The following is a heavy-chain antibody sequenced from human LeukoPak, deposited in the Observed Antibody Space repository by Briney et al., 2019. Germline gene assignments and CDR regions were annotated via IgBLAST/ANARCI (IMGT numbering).Heavy chain of an antibody. J-gene: IGHJ4*02. CDR2: IYSGGST. CDR1: GFTVSSNY. CDR3: ATNYYDSSGYYGY. D-gene: IGHD3-22*01. Sequence: PGGSLRLSCAASGFTVSSNYMSWVRQAPGKRLEWVSVIYSGGSTYYADSVKGRFTISRDNSKNTLYPQMNSLRAEDTAVYYCATNYYDSSGYYGYWGQGTLVTVSS. V-gene: IGHV3-66*01.